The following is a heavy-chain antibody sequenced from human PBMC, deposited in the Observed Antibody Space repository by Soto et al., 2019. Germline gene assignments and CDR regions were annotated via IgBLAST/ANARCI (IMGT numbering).Heavy chain of an antibody. CDR1: GGSISSYY. Sequence: PSETLSLTCTVSGGSISSYYWSWIGRPPGKGLERIGYIYYSGSTNYNPSLKSRVTISVDTSKNQFSLKLSSVTAADTAVYYCARTYKEYSSSSPLTNWGQGTLVTVSS. D-gene: IGHD6-6*01. V-gene: IGHV4-59*08. CDR2: IYYSGST. CDR3: ARTYKEYSSSSPLTN. J-gene: IGHJ4*02.